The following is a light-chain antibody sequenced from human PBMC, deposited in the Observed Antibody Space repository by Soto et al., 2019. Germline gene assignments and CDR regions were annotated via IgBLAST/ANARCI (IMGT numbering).Light chain of an antibody. CDR2: EAS. CDR3: QQRSNWPPLT. CDR1: QSVSSH. Sequence: EIVLTQSPATLSLSPGERATLSCRASQSVSSHLAWYQQTPGQAPRLLIYEASSRATGIPARFSGSGSGTDFTLTISSLEPEDFAVYDCQQRSNWPPLTFGGGTKVDNK. J-gene: IGKJ4*01. V-gene: IGKV3-11*01.